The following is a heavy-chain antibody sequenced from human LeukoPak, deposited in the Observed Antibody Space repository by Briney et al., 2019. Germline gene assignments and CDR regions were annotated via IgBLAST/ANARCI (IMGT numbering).Heavy chain of an antibody. V-gene: IGHV1-69*04. CDR1: GGTFSSYA. CDR2: IIPIVGIA. Sequence: GASVKVSCKASGGTFSSYALSWVRQAPGQGLEWMGTIIPIVGIANYAQEFQGRVTITADKSTSTAYMELSSLRSEDTAVYYCARDGEMATIYFDYWGQGTLVTVSS. D-gene: IGHD5-24*01. J-gene: IGHJ4*02. CDR3: ARDGEMATIYFDY.